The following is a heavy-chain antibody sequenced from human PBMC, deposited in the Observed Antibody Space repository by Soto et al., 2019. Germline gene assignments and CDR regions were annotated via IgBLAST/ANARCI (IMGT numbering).Heavy chain of an antibody. CDR1: GGSFSGYY. D-gene: IGHD3-10*01. V-gene: IGHV4-34*01. J-gene: IGHJ3*02. CDR3: ARGVLDMVRGRGNAFDI. Sequence: QVQLQQWGAGLLKPSETLSLTCAVYGGSFSGYYWSWIRQPPGKGLEWIGEINHSGSTNYNPSLKSRVPISVDSSKNQFSLKLSSVTAADTAVYYCARGVLDMVRGRGNAFDIWGQGTMVTVSS. CDR2: INHSGST.